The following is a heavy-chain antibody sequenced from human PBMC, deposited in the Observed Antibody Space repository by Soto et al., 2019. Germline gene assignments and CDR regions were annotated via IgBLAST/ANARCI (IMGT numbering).Heavy chain of an antibody. V-gene: IGHV4-59*08. CDR2: VYNTGAT. J-gene: IGHJ6*02. CDR3: VRQGIGPLHGLVDV. D-gene: IGHD3-10*01. CDR1: SGPTSSHN. Sequence: QVQLQQSGPGLVKPSETLSLTCTVSSGPTSSHNWGWIRQPPGRGLEWIGYVYNTGATSYNPTLRSRVTISADTSTKNISLTLSSVTAADTAVYYCVRQGIGPLHGLVDVWGQGTTVSVSS.